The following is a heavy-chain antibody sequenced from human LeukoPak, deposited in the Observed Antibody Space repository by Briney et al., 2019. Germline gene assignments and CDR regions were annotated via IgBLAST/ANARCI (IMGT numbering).Heavy chain of an antibody. CDR2: IIPIFGTA. CDR1: GGTFSIYA. CDR3: AGDYLTVGTTGDWFDA. J-gene: IGHJ5*02. D-gene: IGHD1-14*01. V-gene: IGHV1-69*13. Sequence: SVRVSCKASGGTFSIYAISWVRQAPGQGLEWMGGIIPIFGTANYAKKFQGRVTITANDYTSTAFLELSSMRSDDRAVYCCAGDYLTVGTTGDWFDAWGQGTLVTVSS.